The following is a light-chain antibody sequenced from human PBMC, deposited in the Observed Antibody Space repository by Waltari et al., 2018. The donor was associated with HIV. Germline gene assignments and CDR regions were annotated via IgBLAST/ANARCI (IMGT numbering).Light chain of an antibody. CDR3: SSYAGSNNLV. J-gene: IGLJ3*02. CDR2: EVR. CDR1: SSDGGGYNY. Sequence: QFALTQPPSASGSPGQPVTIPCTGTSSDGGGYNYVSWYQQHPGKAPQLMIYEVRQPPSGVPNRFSGTKCGNTASLTVSGLETEDEANYYCSSYAGSNNLVFGGGTNLTVL. V-gene: IGLV2-8*01.